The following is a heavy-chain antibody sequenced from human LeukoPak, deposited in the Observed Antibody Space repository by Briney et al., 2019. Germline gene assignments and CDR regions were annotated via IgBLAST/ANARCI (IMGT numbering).Heavy chain of an antibody. Sequence: SETLSLTCTVSGGSISNSNYYWGWIRQPPEKGLEWIGSIYYSGRTFYRASLKSRPPISADPSKNQFSLKLTSVTAADTAVYYCARGSIAAPGDFDYWGQGTLVTVSS. V-gene: IGHV4-39*07. CDR3: ARGSIAAPGDFDY. D-gene: IGHD6-13*01. J-gene: IGHJ4*02. CDR2: IYYSGRT. CDR1: GGSISNSNYY.